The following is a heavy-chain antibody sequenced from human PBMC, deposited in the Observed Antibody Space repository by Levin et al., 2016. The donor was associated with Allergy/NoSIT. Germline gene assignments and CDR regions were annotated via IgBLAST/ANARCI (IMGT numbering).Heavy chain of an antibody. CDR1: GFTFTSSA. D-gene: IGHD5-18*01. Sequence: SVKVSCKASGFTFTSSAVQWVRQARGQRLEWIGWIVVGSGNTNYAQKFQERVTITRDMSTSTAYMELSSLRSEDTAVYYCAAPRGYSYGWGSDYWGQGTLVTVSS. V-gene: IGHV1-58*01. CDR2: IVVGSGNT. J-gene: IGHJ4*02. CDR3: AAPRGYSYGWGSDY.